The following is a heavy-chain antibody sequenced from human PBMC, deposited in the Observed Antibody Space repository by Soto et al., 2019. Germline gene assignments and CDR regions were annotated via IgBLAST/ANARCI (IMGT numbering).Heavy chain of an antibody. CDR2: IIPIFGTA. J-gene: IGHJ4*02. CDR3: ARSLYCSGGSCDGYYFDY. CDR1: GGTFSSYA. V-gene: IGHV1-69*13. D-gene: IGHD2-15*01. Sequence: SVKVSCKASGGTFSSYAISWVRQAPGQGLEWMGGIIPIFGTANYAQKFQGRVTITADESTSTAYMELSSLRSEDTAVYYCARSLYCSGGSCDGYYFDYWGQGTLVTVSS.